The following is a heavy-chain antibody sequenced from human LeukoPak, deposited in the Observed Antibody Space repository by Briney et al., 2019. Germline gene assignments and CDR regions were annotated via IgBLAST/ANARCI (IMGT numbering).Heavy chain of an antibody. J-gene: IGHJ4*02. D-gene: IGHD3-10*01. V-gene: IGHV4-34*01. Sequence: TSSETLSLTCAVYGGSFSGYYWSWIRQPPGKGLEWIGEINHSGSTNYNPSLKSRVTISVDTSKNQFSLKLSSVTAADTAVYYCARVFFPYYYGSGSPLDYWGQGTLVTVSS. CDR2: INHSGST. CDR3: ARVFFPYYYGSGSPLDY. CDR1: GGSFSGYY.